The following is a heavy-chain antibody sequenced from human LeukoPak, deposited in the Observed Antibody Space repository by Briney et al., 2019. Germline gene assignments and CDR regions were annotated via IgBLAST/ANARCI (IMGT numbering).Heavy chain of an antibody. CDR1: GFTFNSYS. CDR2: ITSGSTYT. D-gene: IGHD6-19*01. CDR3: ARVRSTGYSSGWYEVGFDY. V-gene: IGHV3-21*01. J-gene: IGHJ4*02. Sequence: GGSLRLSCAASGFTFNSYSMSWVRQAPGKGLEWVSSITSGSTYTYYADSVKGRFTISRDNAKNSLYLQMNSLRAEGTAVYYCARVRSTGYSSGWYEVGFDYWGQGTLVTVSS.